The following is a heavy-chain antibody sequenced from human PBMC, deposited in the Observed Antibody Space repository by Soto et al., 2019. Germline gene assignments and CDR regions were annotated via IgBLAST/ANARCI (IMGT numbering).Heavy chain of an antibody. V-gene: IGHV3-21*01. CDR1: VFTFSSYS. D-gene: IGHD3-3*01. CDR2: ISSSSSYI. J-gene: IGHJ6*02. Sequence: WWSLRLCCSASVFTFSSYSMNWGRQAPGKGLEWVSSISSSSSYIYYADSVKGRFTISRDNAKNSLYLQMNSLRAEDTAVYYCARDGEGGYYDFWSGYYPSSAGMDVWGQGTTVTVSS. CDR3: ARDGEGGYYDFWSGYYPSSAGMDV.